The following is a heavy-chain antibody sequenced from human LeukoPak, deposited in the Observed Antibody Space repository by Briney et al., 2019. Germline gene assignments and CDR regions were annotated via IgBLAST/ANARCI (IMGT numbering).Heavy chain of an antibody. D-gene: IGHD3-9*01. V-gene: IGHV4-59*01. Sequence: SETLSLTCTVSGGSISSYYWSWIRQPPGKGLEWIGYIYYSGSTNYNPSLKSRVTISVDTSKNQFSLKLSSVTAADTAVYYCASSPSHYDILTGYFPIYYYYMDVWGKGTTVTVSS. CDR2: IYYSGST. J-gene: IGHJ6*03. CDR1: GGSISSYY. CDR3: ASSPSHYDILTGYFPIYYYYMDV.